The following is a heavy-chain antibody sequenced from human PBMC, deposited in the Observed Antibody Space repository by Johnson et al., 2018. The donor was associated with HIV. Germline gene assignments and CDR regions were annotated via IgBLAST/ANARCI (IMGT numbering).Heavy chain of an antibody. Sequence: QMLLVESGGGVVQPGGSLILSCAASGFTFSSYGMHWVRQAPGKGLEWVAFIRYDGSNKYYADSVKGRFTISRDNSKNTLYLQMNSLRAEDTAVYYCAKGRLVGATTYDAFDIWGQGTMVTVSS. J-gene: IGHJ3*02. CDR3: AKGRLVGATTYDAFDI. D-gene: IGHD1-26*01. V-gene: IGHV3-30*02. CDR2: IRYDGSNK. CDR1: GFTFSSYG.